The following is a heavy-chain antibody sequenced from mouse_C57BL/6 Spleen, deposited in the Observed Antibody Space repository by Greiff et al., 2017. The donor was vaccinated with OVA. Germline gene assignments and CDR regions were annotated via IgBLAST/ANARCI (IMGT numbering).Heavy chain of an antibody. CDR1: GYTFTSYW. V-gene: IGHV1-69*01. J-gene: IGHJ3*01. D-gene: IGHD1-1*01. CDR3: ARFDGSSYGFAY. CDR2: IDPSDSYT. Sequence: VQLQQPGAELVMPGASVKLSCKASGYTFTSYWMHWVKQRPGQGLEWIGEIDPSDSYTYYNQKFKGKSTLTVDKSSSTAYMQLSSLTSEDSAVYYCARFDGSSYGFAYWGQGTLVTVSA.